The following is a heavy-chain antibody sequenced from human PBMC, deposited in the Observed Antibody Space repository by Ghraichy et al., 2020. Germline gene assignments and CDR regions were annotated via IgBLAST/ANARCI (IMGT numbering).Heavy chain of an antibody. J-gene: IGHJ4*02. CDR1: GFTFSGYY. V-gene: IGHV3-11*06. D-gene: IGHD6-13*01. CDR3: AREETSSSWHTDS. CDR2: ISSAGGYT. Sequence: GVLRLSCTASGFTFSGYYMSWIRQAPGKGLEWVAHISSAGGYTNYADSVQGRFTISRDNAKNSLYLQMNSLRPEDTALYYCAREETSSSWHTDSWGQGTLVTVSS.